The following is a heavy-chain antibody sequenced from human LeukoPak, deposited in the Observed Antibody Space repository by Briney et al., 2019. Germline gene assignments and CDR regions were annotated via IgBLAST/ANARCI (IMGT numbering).Heavy chain of an antibody. CDR3: ARGSVESTGPFDY. V-gene: IGHV4-30-4*01. D-gene: IGHD1-14*01. CDR2: IYYSGST. Sequence: SQTLSLTCTVSGGSISSGDYYWSWIRQPPGKGLEWIGYIYYSGSTYYNPSLKSRVTISVDRSKNQFSLKLSSVTAADTAVYYCARGSVESTGPFDYWGQGTLVTVSS. J-gene: IGHJ4*02. CDR1: GGSISSGDYY.